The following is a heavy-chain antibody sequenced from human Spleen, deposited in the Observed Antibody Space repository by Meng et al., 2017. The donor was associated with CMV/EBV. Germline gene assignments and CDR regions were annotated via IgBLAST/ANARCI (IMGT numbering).Heavy chain of an antibody. CDR1: YPFSNYG. CDR3: ARVGASTIMVIPTANFDY. Sequence: YPFSNYGVSWVRQAAGQGLEWMGWISAYNGDTNYAQKLQGRVTMTTDTSTSTAYMELRSLRSDDTAVYFCARVGASTIMVIPTANFDYWGQGTLVTVSS. CDR2: ISAYNGDT. V-gene: IGHV1-18*01. J-gene: IGHJ4*02. D-gene: IGHD3-16*01.